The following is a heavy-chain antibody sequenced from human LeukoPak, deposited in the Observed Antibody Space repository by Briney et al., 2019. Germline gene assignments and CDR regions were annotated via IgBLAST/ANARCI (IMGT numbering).Heavy chain of an antibody. CDR2: MNPNSGNT. CDR3: ARGLFRSWKWFDS. V-gene: IGHV1-8*01. D-gene: IGHD6-13*01. J-gene: IGHJ5*01. Sequence: ASVKVSCKASGYTFTNYDINWVRQATGQGLEWMGWMNPNSGNTGYAQKFQGRVTMTRNTSISTAYMELSGLRSEDTAVYYCARGLFRSWKWFDSWGQGTLVTVSS. CDR1: GYTFTNYD.